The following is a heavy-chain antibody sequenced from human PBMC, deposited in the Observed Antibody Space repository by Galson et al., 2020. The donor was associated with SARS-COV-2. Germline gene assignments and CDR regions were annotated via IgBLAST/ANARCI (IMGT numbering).Heavy chain of an antibody. J-gene: IGHJ4*02. D-gene: IGHD3-22*01. V-gene: IGHV3-23*01. Sequence: GGSLRLSCGASGFTFSTYAMSWVRQAPGKGLEWVSGISASGGNTYYAGSVRGRFIVSRDNSRKTLYLQMDDLRAEDTAIYYCAKERTTYNYDSTGRVWGYWGQGSLVTVSS. CDR1: GFTFSTYA. CDR2: ISASGGNT. CDR3: AKERTTYNYDSTGRVWGY.